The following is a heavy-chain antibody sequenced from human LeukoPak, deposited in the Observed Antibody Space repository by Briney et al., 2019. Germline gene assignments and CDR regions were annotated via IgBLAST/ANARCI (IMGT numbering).Heavy chain of an antibody. CDR2: IRYDGSNK. V-gene: IGHV3-30*02. CDR1: GFTFSTFG. Sequence: GGSLRLSCAASGFAASGFTFSTFGMHWVRQAPGKGLEWVAFIRYDGSNKYYADSVKGRFTISRDNSKNTLYLQMNSLRAEDTAVYYCARDLLRTAQLVSTHLYSGSLDYWGQGTLVTVSS. CDR3: ARDLLRTAQLVSTHLYSGSLDY. J-gene: IGHJ4*02. D-gene: IGHD1-26*01.